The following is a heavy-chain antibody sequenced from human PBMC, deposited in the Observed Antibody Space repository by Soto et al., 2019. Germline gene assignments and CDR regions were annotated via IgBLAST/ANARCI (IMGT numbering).Heavy chain of an antibody. CDR1: GGSISSGGYY. CDR3: ARDVDYIKGVYYYGMDV. D-gene: IGHD4-4*01. J-gene: IGHJ6*02. CDR2: IYYSGST. V-gene: IGHV4-30-4*08. Sequence: SETLSLTCTVSGGSISSGGYYWSWIRQHPGKGLEWIGYIYYSGSTYYNPSLKSRVTISVDTSKNQFSLKLSSVTAADTAVYYCARDVDYIKGVYYYGMDVWGQGTTVTVSS.